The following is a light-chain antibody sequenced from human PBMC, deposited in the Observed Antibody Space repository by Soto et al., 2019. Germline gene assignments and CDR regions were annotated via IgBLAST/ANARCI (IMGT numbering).Light chain of an antibody. V-gene: IGLV2-14*01. CDR3: SSYTSTSTYV. CDR1: SSDVGGYNY. J-gene: IGLJ1*01. CDR2: HVS. Sequence: QSALTQPASVSVSPGQSITVSCTGTSSDVGGYNYVSWYQQYPGKAPKLMIYHVSNRPSGVSNRFSGSKSGNSASLTISGLQAEDEADYYCSSYTSTSTYVLGTGTKVT.